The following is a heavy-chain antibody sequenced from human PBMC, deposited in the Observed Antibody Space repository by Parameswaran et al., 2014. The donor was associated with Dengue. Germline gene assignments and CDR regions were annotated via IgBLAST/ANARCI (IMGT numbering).Heavy chain of an antibody. Sequence: PGKGLEWIGEINHSGSTNYNPSLKSRVTISVDTSKNQFSLKLSSVTAADTAVYYCARGGRYYDSSGYYIPLRYFDYWGQGTLVTVSS. V-gene: IGHV4-34*01. CDR2: INHSGST. D-gene: IGHD3-22*01. CDR3: ARGGRYYDSSGYYIPLRYFDY. J-gene: IGHJ4*02.